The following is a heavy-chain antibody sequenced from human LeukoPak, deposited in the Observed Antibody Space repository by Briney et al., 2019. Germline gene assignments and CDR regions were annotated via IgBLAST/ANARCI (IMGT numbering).Heavy chain of an antibody. CDR2: MLPRGTTR. D-gene: IGHD2-15*01. CDR1: GFTFSDSY. V-gene: IGHV3-11*04. Sequence: GGSLRLSCAASGFTFSDSYMSWIRQAPGRGLEWLSYMLPRGTTRFYADSVKGRFTIYRDNANNLLHLQMNSLTVADTAAYFCARGRRDDCSGGTCYPVWFDAWGQGSLVTVSS. CDR3: ARGRRDDCSGGTCYPVWFDA. J-gene: IGHJ5*02.